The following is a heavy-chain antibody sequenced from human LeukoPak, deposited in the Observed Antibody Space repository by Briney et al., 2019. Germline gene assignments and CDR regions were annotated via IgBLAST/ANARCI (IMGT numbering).Heavy chain of an antibody. CDR3: ARDRAGSTGAYVFDY. V-gene: IGHV1-2*02. CDR2: INPNSGDT. Sequence: GASVKVSCKASGYTFTDYYMHWVRQAPGQGLQWMGWINPNSGDTNYAENFQGRVTMTRDTSISAAYMELSGLISDDTALYYCARDRAGSTGAYVFDYWGQGTLVTVSS. J-gene: IGHJ4*02. CDR1: GYTFTDYY. D-gene: IGHD7-27*01.